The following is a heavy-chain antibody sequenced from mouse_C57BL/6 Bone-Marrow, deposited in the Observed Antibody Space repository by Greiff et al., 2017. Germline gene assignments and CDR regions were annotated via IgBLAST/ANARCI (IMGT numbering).Heavy chain of an antibody. CDR1: GFSLTSYG. Sequence: VQLVESGPGLVAPSQSLSITCTVSGFSLTSYGVDWVRQPPGKGLEWLGVIWGGGSTNYNSALMSRLSISKDNSKSQVFLKMNSLRTDDTAMYYCAKQGVTTGNWFAYWGQGTLVTVSA. CDR3: AKQGVTTGNWFAY. J-gene: IGHJ3*01. D-gene: IGHD2-2*01. CDR2: IWGGGST. V-gene: IGHV2-9*01.